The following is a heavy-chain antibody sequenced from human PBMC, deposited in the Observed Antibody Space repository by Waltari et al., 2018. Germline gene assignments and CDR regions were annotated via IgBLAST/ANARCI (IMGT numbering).Heavy chain of an antibody. D-gene: IGHD1-1*01. J-gene: IGHJ4*02. Sequence: QVHLVESGGGVVQPGGSLRLSCAAPGFNFTLFGMHWVRQAPGKGLECVSFISYDGSNENYADSVKGRFTMSRDNSKKMLYVQMNNLRAEDSAVYYCVKGNEIDYWGQGTLVTVSS. CDR3: VKGNEIDY. CDR1: GFNFTLFG. CDR2: ISYDGSNE. V-gene: IGHV3-30*02.